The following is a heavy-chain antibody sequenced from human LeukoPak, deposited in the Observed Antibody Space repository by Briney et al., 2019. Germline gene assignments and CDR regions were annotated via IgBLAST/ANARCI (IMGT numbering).Heavy chain of an antibody. V-gene: IGHV4-59*01. CDR1: GGSISSYY. CDR3: ARDGMVRGVIPTNWFDP. Sequence: SETLSLTCTVSGGSISSYYWSWIRQPPGKGLEWIGYIYYSGSTNYNPSLKSRVTISVDTSKNQFSLKLSSVTAADTAVYYCARDGMVRGVIPTNWFDPWGQGTLVTVSS. J-gene: IGHJ5*02. D-gene: IGHD3-10*01. CDR2: IYYSGST.